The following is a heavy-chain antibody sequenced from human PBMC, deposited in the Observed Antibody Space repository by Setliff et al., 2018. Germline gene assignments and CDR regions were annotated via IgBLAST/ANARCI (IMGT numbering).Heavy chain of an antibody. V-gene: IGHV3-74*03. D-gene: IGHD1-1*01. Sequence: GSLRLSCAVSGFTFSSHWMHWVRQAPGKGLVWVSRINTDGSSRTYADSAKGRLTISRDNAKKSLYLQMNSLRAEDTATYYCVRDHGELGQERRTHFFRHWGQGTLVTVSS. CDR1: GFTFSSHW. CDR3: VRDHGELGQERRTHFFRH. J-gene: IGHJ1*01. CDR2: INTDGSSR.